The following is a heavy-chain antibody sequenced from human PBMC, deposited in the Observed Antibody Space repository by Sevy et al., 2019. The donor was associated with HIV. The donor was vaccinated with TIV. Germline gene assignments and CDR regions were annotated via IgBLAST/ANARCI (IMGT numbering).Heavy chain of an antibody. V-gene: IGHV3-30-3*01. CDR3: AREYYFDY. CDR1: GFTLSNHV. CDR2: ISNDGSNK. J-gene: IGHJ4*02. Sequence: GGSLRLSCAASGFTLSNHVMQWVRQAPGKGLEWVALISNDGSNKYYADSVKGRFNIPRDNSKNTLYLQMNSLRGEDTAVYYCAREYYFDYWGQGTLVTVSS.